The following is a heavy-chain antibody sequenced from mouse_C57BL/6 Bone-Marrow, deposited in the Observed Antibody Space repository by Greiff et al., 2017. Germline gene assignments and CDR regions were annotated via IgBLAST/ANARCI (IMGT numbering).Heavy chain of an antibody. CDR3: ARSYDYDGAWFAY. CDR2: IYPGSGST. D-gene: IGHD2-4*01. V-gene: IGHV1-55*01. J-gene: IGHJ3*01. Sequence: QVQLQQPGAELVKPGASVKMSCKASGYTFTSYWITWVKQRPGQGLEWIGDIYPGSGSTNYNEKFKSKATLTVDTSSSTAYMQLSSLTSDDSAVYYCARSYDYDGAWFAYWGQGTLVTVSA. CDR1: GYTFTSYW.